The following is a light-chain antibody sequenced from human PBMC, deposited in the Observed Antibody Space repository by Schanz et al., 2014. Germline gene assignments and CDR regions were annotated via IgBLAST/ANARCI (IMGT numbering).Light chain of an antibody. CDR3: QSYDSGLSGWV. Sequence: QSALTQPASVSGSPGQSVTISCTGTSSDVGGYNYVSWYQQHPGKAPKLMIFDVSNRPSGVSNRFSGSNSGNTASLTISGLHAEDESDYYCQSYDSGLSGWVFGGGTKLPVL. CDR1: SSDVGGYNY. J-gene: IGLJ3*02. V-gene: IGLV2-14*03. CDR2: DVS.